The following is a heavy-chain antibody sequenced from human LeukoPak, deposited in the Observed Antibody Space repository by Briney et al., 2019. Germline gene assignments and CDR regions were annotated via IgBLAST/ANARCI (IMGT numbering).Heavy chain of an antibody. V-gene: IGHV4-30-2*01. D-gene: IGHD2-8*01. CDR3: ARGPVSPKDYYYYYGMDV. Sequence: SETLSLTCAVSGGSISSGGYSWSWNRRPRGKGLEWIGYIYHSGSTYYNPSLKSRVTISVDRSKNQFSLKLSSVTAADTAVYYCARGPVSPKDYYYYYGMDVWGQGTTVTVSS. CDR1: GGSISSGGYS. J-gene: IGHJ6*02. CDR2: IYHSGST.